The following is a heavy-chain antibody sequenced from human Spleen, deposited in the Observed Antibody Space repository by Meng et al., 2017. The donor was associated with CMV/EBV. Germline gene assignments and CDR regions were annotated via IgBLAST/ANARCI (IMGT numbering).Heavy chain of an antibody. CDR3: ARERRFLEWLSLFDY. V-gene: IGHV1-69*10. Sequence: SVKVSCKASGGTFSSYAISWVRQAPGQGLEWMGGIIPILGIANYAQKFQGRVTITADKSTSTAYMELSSLRSEDTAVYYCARERRFLEWLSLFDYWGQGTLVTVSS. J-gene: IGHJ4*02. CDR1: GGTFSSYA. CDR2: IIPILGIA. D-gene: IGHD3-3*01.